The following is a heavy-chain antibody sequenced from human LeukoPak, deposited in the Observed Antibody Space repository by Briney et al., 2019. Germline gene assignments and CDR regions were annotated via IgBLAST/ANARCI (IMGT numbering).Heavy chain of an antibody. D-gene: IGHD4-11*01. J-gene: IGHJ5*02. Sequence: ASVKVSCKASGYTFTSYGISWVRQAPGQGLEWMGWISDYNGNTNYAQKLQGRVTMTTDASTSTAYMELRSLRSDDTAVYYCARDLYRDSLPVSWFDPWGQGTLVTVSS. V-gene: IGHV1-18*01. CDR3: ARDLYRDSLPVSWFDP. CDR1: GYTFTSYG. CDR2: ISDYNGNT.